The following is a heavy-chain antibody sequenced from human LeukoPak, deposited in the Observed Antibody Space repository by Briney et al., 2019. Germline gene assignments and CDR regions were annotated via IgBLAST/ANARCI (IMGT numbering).Heavy chain of an antibody. Sequence: ASVKVSCEASGGTFSSYAISWVRQAPGQGLEWMGGIIPIFGTINYAQKFQGRVTITTDESTSTAYMELSSLRSEDTAVYYCARGDSSSWTTFDYWGQGTLVTVSS. J-gene: IGHJ4*02. CDR1: GGTFSSYA. D-gene: IGHD6-13*01. CDR3: ARGDSSSWTTFDY. V-gene: IGHV1-69*05. CDR2: IIPIFGTI.